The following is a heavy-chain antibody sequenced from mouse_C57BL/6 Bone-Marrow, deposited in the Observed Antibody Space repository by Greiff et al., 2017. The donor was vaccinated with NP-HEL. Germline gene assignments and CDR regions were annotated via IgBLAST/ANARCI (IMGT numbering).Heavy chain of an antibody. Sequence: VQLQQPGAELVKPGASVKLSCKASGYTFTSYWMQWVKQRPGQGLEWIGEIDPSDSYTTSNQKFKGKATLTVDTSSSTAYMQLSRLTSEDSAVYYCARGRAWGQGTSVTVSS. CDR2: IDPSDSYT. V-gene: IGHV1-50*01. D-gene: IGHD3-3*01. CDR1: GYTFTSYW. J-gene: IGHJ4*01. CDR3: ARGRA.